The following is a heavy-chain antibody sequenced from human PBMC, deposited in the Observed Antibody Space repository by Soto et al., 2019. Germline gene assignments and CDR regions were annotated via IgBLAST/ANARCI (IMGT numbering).Heavy chain of an antibody. Sequence: EVQLLESGGGLVQPGGSLRLSCAASGFTFSSYAMRWVRQAPGKGLEWVPAISGSGGSTYSADSAKGRFTISRDNAKATLYLQMNSPRAEDTAVYYGASRGSGSYCAYWGQGTLVIISS. CDR1: GFTFSSYA. V-gene: IGHV3-23*01. J-gene: IGHJ4*02. CDR3: ASRGSGSYCAY. CDR2: ISGSGGST. D-gene: IGHD1-26*01.